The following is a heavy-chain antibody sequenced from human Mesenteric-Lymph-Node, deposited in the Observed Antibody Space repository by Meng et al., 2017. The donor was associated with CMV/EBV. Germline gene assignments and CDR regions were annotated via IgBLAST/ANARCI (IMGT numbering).Heavy chain of an antibody. D-gene: IGHD3-16*01. CDR2: IKQDGSEK. CDR1: GFTFSRYW. CDR3: ARGVAVGELSP. Sequence: GGSLRLSCAVSGFTFSRYWMSWVRQAPGKGLEWVANIKQDGSEKFYVDSVRGRFTISGDNAKNSLYLQMDSLRAEDTAVYYCARGVAVGELSPWGQGTLVTVSS. V-gene: IGHV3-7*01. J-gene: IGHJ5*02.